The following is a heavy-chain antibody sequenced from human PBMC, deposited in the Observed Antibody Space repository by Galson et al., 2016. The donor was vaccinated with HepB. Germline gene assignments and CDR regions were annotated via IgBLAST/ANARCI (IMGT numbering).Heavy chain of an antibody. Sequence: SLRLSCAASGLSFSDYYMSWIRQAPGKGLEWVAYISRSGDMMYYADSVKGRFTISRDNARTTLYLQMSSLRAGDTALYHCATSRAVRSGYVGGFDSWGQGTVVTVSS. V-gene: IGHV3-11*01. CDR3: ATSRAVRSGYVGGFDS. J-gene: IGHJ4*02. CDR1: GLSFSDYY. CDR2: ISRSGDMM. D-gene: IGHD3-3*01.